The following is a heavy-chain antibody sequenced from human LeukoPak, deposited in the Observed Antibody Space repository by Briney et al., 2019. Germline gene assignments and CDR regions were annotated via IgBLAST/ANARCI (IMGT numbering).Heavy chain of an antibody. CDR3: ARDAWTGGAVSDY. CDR2: IKEDGSIQ. J-gene: IGHJ4*02. V-gene: IGHV3-7*01. Sequence: GGSLRLSCVASGFTFSSYWMTWVRQAPGKGLEWLANIKEDGSIQYYLDSVRGRFTISRDNAKTSVYLQLNSLRADDTAVYYCARDAWTGGAVSDYWGQGTLVTVSS. D-gene: IGHD3-3*02. CDR1: GFTFSSYW.